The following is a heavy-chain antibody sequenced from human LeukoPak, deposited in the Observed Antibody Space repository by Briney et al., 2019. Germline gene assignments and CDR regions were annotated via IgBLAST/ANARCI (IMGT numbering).Heavy chain of an antibody. V-gene: IGHV1-18*01. CDR2: ISAYNGNT. D-gene: IGHD2-2*01. CDR1: GYTFTSYG. CDR3: ARDATYCSSTSCLHFDY. J-gene: IGHJ4*02. Sequence: ASVKVSCKASGYTFTSYGISWVRQAPGQGLEWMGWISAYNGNTNYAQKLRGRVTMTTDTSTSTAYMELRSLRSDDTGVYYCARDATYCSSTSCLHFDYWGQGTLVTVSS.